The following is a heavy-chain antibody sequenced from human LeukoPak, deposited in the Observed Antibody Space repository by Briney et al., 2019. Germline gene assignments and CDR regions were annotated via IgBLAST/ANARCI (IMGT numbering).Heavy chain of an antibody. CDR1: GGSISSGGYY. CDR3: ASSPLGSLNWFDP. J-gene: IGHJ5*02. Sequence: SETLSLTCTVSGGSISSGGYYWSWVRQHPGKGLEWIGSIYYSGSTYYNPSLKSRVTISVDTSKNQFSLKLNSVTAADTAVYYCASSPLGSLNWFDPWGQGTLVTVSS. CDR2: IYYSGST. D-gene: IGHD2-15*01. V-gene: IGHV4-31*03.